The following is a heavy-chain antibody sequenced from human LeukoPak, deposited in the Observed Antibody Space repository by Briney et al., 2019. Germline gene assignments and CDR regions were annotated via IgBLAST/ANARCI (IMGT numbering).Heavy chain of an antibody. Sequence: GASVKVSCKASGYTFTNYDINWVRQPAGQGLEWMGWLNPNSGNTGYARKFQGRVTMTRNTSISTAYMELSSLRSEDTAVYFCASRYGSGSQYFDYWGQGTLVTVSS. CDR1: GYTFTNYD. CDR2: LNPNSGNT. J-gene: IGHJ4*02. D-gene: IGHD3-10*01. V-gene: IGHV1-8*02. CDR3: ASRYGSGSQYFDY.